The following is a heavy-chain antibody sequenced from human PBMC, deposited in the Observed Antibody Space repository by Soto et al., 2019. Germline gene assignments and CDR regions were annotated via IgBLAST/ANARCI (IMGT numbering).Heavy chain of an antibody. CDR2: INAGNGNT. V-gene: IGHV1-3*01. CDR1: GYTFTRYA. J-gene: IGHJ5*02. D-gene: IGHD3-9*01. Sequence: ALVKVSRKASGYTFTRYAMHWVRQAHGQRLEWMGWINAGNGNTKYSQKFQGRVTITRDTSASTAYMELSSLRSEDTAVYYCARVLRYLWFDPWGQGTLVTVSS. CDR3: ARVLRYLWFDP.